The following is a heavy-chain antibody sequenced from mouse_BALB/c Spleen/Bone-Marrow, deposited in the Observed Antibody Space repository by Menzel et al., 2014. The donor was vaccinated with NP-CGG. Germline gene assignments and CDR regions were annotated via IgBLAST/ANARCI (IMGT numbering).Heavy chain of an antibody. V-gene: IGHV1-82*01. CDR2: IYPGDGDT. CDR1: DYAFSTSW. Sequence: VQVVESGPELVKPGASVKISCKASDYAFSTSWMNWVKQRPGQGLEWIGRIYPGDGDTYYNGKFKGKAILTADKSSSTAYMQLSSLTSVDSAVYFCARSDGYRAMDYWGQGTSVTVSS. CDR3: ARSDGYRAMDY. D-gene: IGHD2-3*01. J-gene: IGHJ4*01.